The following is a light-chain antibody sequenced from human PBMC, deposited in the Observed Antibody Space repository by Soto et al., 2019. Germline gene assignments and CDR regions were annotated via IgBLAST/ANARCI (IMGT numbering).Light chain of an antibody. CDR1: QSILFSS. V-gene: IGKV4-1*01. CDR3: QQYSSFPLT. J-gene: IGKJ4*01. Sequence: DIVMTQSPDSLAVSLGERATINCKSSQSILFSSAWYQQKPGQPPKLLIYWASTRESGVPDRFSGSGSGADFTLTINSLQAEDVAVYYCQQYSSFPLTFGGGTKVEIK. CDR2: WAS.